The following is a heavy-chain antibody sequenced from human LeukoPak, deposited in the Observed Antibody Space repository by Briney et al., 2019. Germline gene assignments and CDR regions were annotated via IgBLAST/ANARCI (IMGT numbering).Heavy chain of an antibody. CDR2: ISGSGSTI. CDR3: ATLWDPVAGTTQPLL. D-gene: IGHD6-19*01. J-gene: IGHJ4*02. Sequence: PGGSLRLSCAASGFTFSSDEMNWVRQAPGKGLEWVSYISGSGSTIYYVDSLEGRFTISRDNANNSLYLQINSLRVEDTAVYYCATLWDPVAGTTQPLLWGQGTLVTVSS. V-gene: IGHV3-48*03. CDR1: GFTFSSDE.